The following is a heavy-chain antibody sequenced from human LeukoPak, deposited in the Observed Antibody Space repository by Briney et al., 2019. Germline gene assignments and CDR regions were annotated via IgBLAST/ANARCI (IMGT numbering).Heavy chain of an antibody. J-gene: IGHJ4*02. CDR1: GVILSNYA. D-gene: IGHD4-17*01. Sequence: GGSLRLSCTASGVILSNYAMHWVRRPPARGREWVAVISFDGTNKYYGDSVEGRFSVSRDNSKNTLYLQMNSLRPDDTAMYYCATDYGDYEPIDYWGQGTLVTVSS. V-gene: IGHV3-30*04. CDR2: ISFDGTNK. CDR3: ATDYGDYEPIDY.